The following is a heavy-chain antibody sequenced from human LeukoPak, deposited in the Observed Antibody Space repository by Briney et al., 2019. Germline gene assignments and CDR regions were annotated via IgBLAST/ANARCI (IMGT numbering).Heavy chain of an antibody. CDR1: GFTFSSYD. J-gene: IGHJ6*04. Sequence: GGSLRLSCAASGFTFSSYDMHWVRHATGKGLEWVSAIGTAGDPYYPGSVKGRFTISRENAKNSLYLQMNSLRAGDTAVYYCARAPSYYYGMDVWDKGTTVTVSS. V-gene: IGHV3-13*05. CDR3: ARAPSYYYGMDV. CDR2: IGTAGDP.